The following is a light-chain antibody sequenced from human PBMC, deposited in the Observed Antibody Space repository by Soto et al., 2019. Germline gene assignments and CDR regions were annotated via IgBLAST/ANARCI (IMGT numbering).Light chain of an antibody. CDR3: QSYDTSLRGSV. CDR1: TSNIGAGYD. CDR2: GNN. Sequence: QSVLTQPPSVSGAPGQGVTISCTGGTSNIGAGYDVHWYQQLPGTAPKLLIYGNNNRPSGVPDRFSGSKSGTSASLAITGLQAEDEADYYCQSYDTSLRGSVFGTGTKLTVL. V-gene: IGLV1-40*01. J-gene: IGLJ1*01.